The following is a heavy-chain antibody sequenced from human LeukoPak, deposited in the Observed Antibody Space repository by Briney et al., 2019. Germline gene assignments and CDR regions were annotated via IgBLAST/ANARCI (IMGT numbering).Heavy chain of an antibody. CDR3: ARVRASDYDILTGYYPLHFDY. V-gene: IGHV4-61*02. CDR2: IYTSGST. CDR1: GGSISSGTYH. J-gene: IGHJ4*02. Sequence: PSETLSLTCTVSGGSISSGTYHWSWIRQPAGKGLEWIGRIYTSGSTYYNPSLKSRVTISVDTSKNQFSLKLSSVTAADTAVYYCARVRASDYDILTGYYPLHFDYWGQGTLVTVSS. D-gene: IGHD3-9*01.